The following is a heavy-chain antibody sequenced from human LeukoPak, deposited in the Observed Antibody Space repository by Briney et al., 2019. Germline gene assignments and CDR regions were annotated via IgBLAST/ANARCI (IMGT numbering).Heavy chain of an antibody. CDR3: AKWGHSGSYYDY. Sequence: GGSLRLSCAASGFTFSNYAMSWVRQAPGKGREWVSSISVSGGNTYHADSVKGRFTISRDNSKNTLDLQMNSLRAEDTAVYYCAKWGHSGSYYDYWGQGTLVTVSS. CDR2: ISVSGGNT. CDR1: GFTFSNYA. D-gene: IGHD1-26*01. J-gene: IGHJ4*02. V-gene: IGHV3-23*01.